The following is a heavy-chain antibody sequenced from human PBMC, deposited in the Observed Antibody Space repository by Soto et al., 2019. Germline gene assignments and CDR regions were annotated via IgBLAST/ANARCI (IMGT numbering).Heavy chain of an antibody. V-gene: IGHV1-69*08. CDR3: ARDSPIGSTFSGYDAIDY. CDR1: GVTFTNDI. D-gene: IGHD5-12*01. J-gene: IGHJ4*02. CDR2: IIPLLDVA. Sequence: QVQLVQSGAEVKKPGSSVKVSCKASGVTFTNDIITWVRQAPGQGLEWMGRIIPLLDVANYAQKFQGRVMITADKSTSTAYLELNTLRSEDPAVYYWARDSPIGSTFSGYDAIDYWGQGTLVTVSS.